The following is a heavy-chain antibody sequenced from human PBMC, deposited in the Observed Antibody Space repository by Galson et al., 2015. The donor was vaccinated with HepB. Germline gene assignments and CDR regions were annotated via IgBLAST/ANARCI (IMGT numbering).Heavy chain of an antibody. J-gene: IGHJ4*02. V-gene: IGHV1-18*01. CDR1: GYTFTSYG. Sequence: SVKVSCKASGYTFTSYGISWVRQAPGQGLEWMGWISAYNGNTNYAQKLQGRVTMTTDTSTSTAYTELRSLRSDDTAVYYCAREFGEPWLSDYWGQGTLVTVSS. CDR2: ISAYNGNT. D-gene: IGHD3-10*01. CDR3: AREFGEPWLSDY.